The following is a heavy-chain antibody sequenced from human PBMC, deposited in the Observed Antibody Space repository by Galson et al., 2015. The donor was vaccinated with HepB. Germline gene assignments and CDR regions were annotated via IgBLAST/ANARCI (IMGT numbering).Heavy chain of an antibody. D-gene: IGHD6-13*01. V-gene: IGHV2-70*11. J-gene: IGHJ4*02. CDR1: GFSLSTSGMC. CDR2: IDWDDAK. CDR3: ARMSRGRIAAAGPHPPPFDY. Sequence: PALVKPTQTLTLTCTFSGFSLSTSGMCVSWIRQPPGQALEWLARIDWDDAKYPSTSLKTRPTISKDTSKNQVVLTMTNVDPVDTATYYCARMSRGRIAAAGPHPPPFDYWGQGTLVTVSS.